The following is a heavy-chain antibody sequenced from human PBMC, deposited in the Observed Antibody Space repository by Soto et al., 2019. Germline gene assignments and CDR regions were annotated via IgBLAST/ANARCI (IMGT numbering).Heavy chain of an antibody. Sequence: SVKVSCKASGGTFSSYAISWVRQAPGQGLEWMGGIIPIFGTANYAQKFQGRVTITADESTSTAYMELSSLRSEDTAVYYCASGMGYSGYDYYFDYWGQGTLVTVSS. CDR1: GGTFSSYA. V-gene: IGHV1-69*13. J-gene: IGHJ4*02. D-gene: IGHD5-12*01. CDR3: ASGMGYSGYDYYFDY. CDR2: IIPIFGTA.